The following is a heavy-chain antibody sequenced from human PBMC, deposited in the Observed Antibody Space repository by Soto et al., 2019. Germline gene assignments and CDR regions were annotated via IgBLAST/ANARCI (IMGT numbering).Heavy chain of an antibody. D-gene: IGHD7-27*01. J-gene: IGHJ4*02. Sequence: EVQLVESGGGLVQPGGSLRLSCAASGFTFSNYWMHWVRQAPGKGLVWVSRISDDGGSTTCADSVKGRFTISRDNAKNMLYLQMNSLRAEDTAVYYCVRAGANDFWGQGTLVTVSS. CDR3: VRAGANDF. CDR1: GFTFSNYW. V-gene: IGHV3-74*01. CDR2: ISDDGGST.